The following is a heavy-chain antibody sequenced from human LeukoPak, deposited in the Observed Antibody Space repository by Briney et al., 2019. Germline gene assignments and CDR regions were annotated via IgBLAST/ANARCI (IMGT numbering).Heavy chain of an antibody. D-gene: IGHD3-10*01. CDR1: GFTFSSYS. Sequence: KAGGSLRLSCAASGFTFSSYSINWVRQAPGKGLKWVSSISSSSRYIYYADSVKGRFTISRDNAKNSLYLQMNSLRAEDTAVYYCASMAGNCFDYWGQGTLVTVSS. CDR2: ISSSSRYI. J-gene: IGHJ4*02. CDR3: ASMAGNCFDY. V-gene: IGHV3-21*01.